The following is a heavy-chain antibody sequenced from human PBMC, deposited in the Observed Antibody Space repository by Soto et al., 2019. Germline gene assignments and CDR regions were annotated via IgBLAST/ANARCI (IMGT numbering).Heavy chain of an antibody. CDR1: GFTFSNDW. Sequence: EVQLVESGGGLVQPGGSLRLSCAASGFTFSNDWMSWVRQAPGKGLEWVANIKQDGSEKYYVDSVKGRFTISRDNAKNSLYLQMNSLRDEDTAVYYCARDSRTTTVVKYWGQGTLVTVSS. V-gene: IGHV3-7*01. J-gene: IGHJ4*02. CDR2: IKQDGSEK. CDR3: ARDSRTTTVVKY. D-gene: IGHD4-17*01.